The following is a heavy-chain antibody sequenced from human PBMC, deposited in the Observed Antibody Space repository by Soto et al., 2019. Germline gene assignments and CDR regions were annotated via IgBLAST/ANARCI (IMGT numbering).Heavy chain of an antibody. CDR3: AGGRIVVVGSRAYYGMDV. CDR1: GGTSRSLS. D-gene: IGHD3-22*01. CDR2: ITPLFGLV. V-gene: IGHV1-69*01. Sequence: QVQLVQSGAEVKKPGSSVKVSCKASGGTSRSLSITWVRQAPGQGLEWMGGITPLFGLVKYAQNFQGRVTITADESTNTAYMELSSLRPEDTAVYYCAGGRIVVVGSRAYYGMDVWGQGTTVTVSS. J-gene: IGHJ6*02.